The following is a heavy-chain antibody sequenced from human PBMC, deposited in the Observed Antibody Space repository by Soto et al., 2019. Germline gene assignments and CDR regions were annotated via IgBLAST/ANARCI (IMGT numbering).Heavy chain of an antibody. D-gene: IGHD3-16*01. CDR2: ISYSGDRQ. V-gene: IGHV3-30*01. CDR3: ARTPAAMITDRYNRFDS. Sequence: GGSLRLSCVASGFTFADYAMRWVRRIPGKGLEWVAVISYSGDRQYYAESVKGRFTISRDNSKKTLYLQMFSLTSEDSAVFYCARTPAAMITDRYNRFDSWGPGTQVTVSS. J-gene: IGHJ5*01. CDR1: GFTFADYA.